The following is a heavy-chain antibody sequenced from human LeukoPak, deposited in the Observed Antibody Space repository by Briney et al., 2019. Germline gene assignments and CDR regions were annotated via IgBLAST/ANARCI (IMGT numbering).Heavy chain of an antibody. J-gene: IGHJ4*02. V-gene: IGHV3-33*08. Sequence: GGSLRLSCAASGFTFSSYGMHWVRQAPGKGLEWVAVIWYDGSNKYYADSVKGRFTVSRDNSKNTLYLQMSSLRAEDTAVYYCARDPYDSSGYYFDYWGQGTLVTVSS. CDR3: ARDPYDSSGYYFDY. CDR2: IWYDGSNK. CDR1: GFTFSSYG. D-gene: IGHD3-22*01.